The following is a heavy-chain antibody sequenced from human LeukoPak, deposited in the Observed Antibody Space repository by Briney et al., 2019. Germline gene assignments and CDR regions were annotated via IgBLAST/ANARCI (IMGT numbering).Heavy chain of an antibody. V-gene: IGHV1-18*01. CDR2: ISPYNDNT. CDR1: GYTFTSYG. Sequence: ASVKVSCKASGYTFTSYGITWVRQAPGQGLEWMGWISPYNDNTNYAQKLQGRVTMTTDTSTSTAYMELRSLRSDDTAVYYCARSRCSGGSCASDYWGQGTLVTVSS. D-gene: IGHD2-15*01. J-gene: IGHJ4*02. CDR3: ARSRCSGGSCASDY.